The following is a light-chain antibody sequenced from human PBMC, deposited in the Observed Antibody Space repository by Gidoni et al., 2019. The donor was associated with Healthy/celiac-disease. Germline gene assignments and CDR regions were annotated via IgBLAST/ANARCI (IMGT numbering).Light chain of an antibody. CDR3: QQSYSTLT. CDR2: AAS. Sequence: TQLTQSPSSLSASVGDRVTITCRASQSISSYLNWYQQKPGKAPKLLIYAASSLQSGVPSRFSGSGSGTDFTLTISSLQPEDFATYYCQQSYSTLTFGGGTKVEIK. J-gene: IGKJ4*01. V-gene: IGKV1-39*01. CDR1: QSISSY.